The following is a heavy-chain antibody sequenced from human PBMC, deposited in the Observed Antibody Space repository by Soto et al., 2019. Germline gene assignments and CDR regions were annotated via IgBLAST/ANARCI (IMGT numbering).Heavy chain of an antibody. V-gene: IGHV1-46*01. J-gene: IGHJ4*02. CDR3: ARVRRSSGYYYGY. D-gene: IGHD3-22*01. CDR1: GYTFTSYY. Sequence: ASVNVSSKASGYTFTSYYMHWVRQAPGQGLEWMGIINPSGGSTIYAQKFQGRVTMTRDTSTSTVYMELSSLRSEDTAVYYCARVRRSSGYYYGYWGQGTPVTVSS. CDR2: INPSGGST.